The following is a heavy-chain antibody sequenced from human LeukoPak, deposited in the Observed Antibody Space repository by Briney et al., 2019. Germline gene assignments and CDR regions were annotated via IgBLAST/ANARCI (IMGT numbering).Heavy chain of an antibody. CDR1: GFTFSSYG. J-gene: IGHJ4*02. Sequence: GGSLRLSCAASGFTFSSYGMHWVRQAPGKGLEWVAFIRYDGSNKYYADSVKGRFTISRDNSKNTLYLQMNSLRAEDTAVYYCANIDGGWHGPLAPPPLSNYWGQGTLVTVSS. V-gene: IGHV3-30*02. D-gene: IGHD6-19*01. CDR2: IRYDGSNK. CDR3: ANIDGGWHGPLAPPPLSNY.